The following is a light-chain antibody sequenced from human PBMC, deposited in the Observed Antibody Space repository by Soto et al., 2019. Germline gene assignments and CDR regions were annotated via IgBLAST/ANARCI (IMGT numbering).Light chain of an antibody. CDR3: QQYGSSFT. V-gene: IGKV3-20*01. CDR2: GAS. CDR1: QSVSSSY. J-gene: IGKJ5*01. Sequence: EIVLTQSPGTLSLSPGERATLSCRASQSVSSSYLAWYQQKPGQAPRLLIYGASNRATGIPDRFSGSGSGTDFTLTISRLEPEDFAVYYCQQYGSSFTFDQGTRLEIK.